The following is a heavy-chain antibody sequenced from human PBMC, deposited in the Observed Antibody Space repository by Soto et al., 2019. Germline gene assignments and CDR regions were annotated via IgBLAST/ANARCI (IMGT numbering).Heavy chain of an antibody. J-gene: IGHJ4*02. D-gene: IGHD3-10*01. V-gene: IGHV4-39*01. Sequence: QLQLQESGPGLVKPSETLSLTCTVSGGSINNSGFYWGWIRQPPGKGLEWIGSIFNSGSTYYNSSLQSPVTMSVYTTTIHFSLKPSSVTAADTAVYYCARQRHWPGVVDYWGQGTLVPVSS. CDR1: GGSINNSGFY. CDR3: ARQRHWPGVVDY. CDR2: IFNSGST.